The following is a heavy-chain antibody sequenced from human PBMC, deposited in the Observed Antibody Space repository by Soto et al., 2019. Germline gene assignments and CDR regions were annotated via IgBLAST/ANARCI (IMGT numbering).Heavy chain of an antibody. CDR1: GFTFSSYG. J-gene: IGHJ3*02. Sequence: ESVGGVVQPGRSLRLSCAASGFTFSSYGMHWVRQAPGKGLEWVAVISYDGSNKYYADSVKGRFTISRDNSKNTLYLQMNSLRAEDTAVYYCAKDYDYVWGSYRYTSAFDIWGQGTMVTVSS. CDR3: AKDYDYVWGSYRYTSAFDI. CDR2: ISYDGSNK. D-gene: IGHD3-16*02. V-gene: IGHV3-30*18.